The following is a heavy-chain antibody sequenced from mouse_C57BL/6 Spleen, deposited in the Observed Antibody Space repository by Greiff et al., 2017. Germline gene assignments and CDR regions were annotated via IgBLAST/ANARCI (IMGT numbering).Heavy chain of an antibody. CDR1: GYTFTSYW. CDR2: IYPGSGST. V-gene: IGHV1-55*01. J-gene: IGHJ2*01. D-gene: IGHD1-1*01. CDR3: ARGGYGSSRGFDY. Sequence: VQLQQPGAELVKPGASVKMSCKASGYTFTSYWITWVKQRPGQGLEWIGDIYPGSGSTNYNEKFKSKATLTVDTSSSTAYMQLSSLTSEDSAVYYCARGGYGSSRGFDYWGQGTTLTVSS.